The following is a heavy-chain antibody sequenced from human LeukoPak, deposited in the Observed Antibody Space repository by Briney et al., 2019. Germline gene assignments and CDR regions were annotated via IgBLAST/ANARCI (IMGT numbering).Heavy chain of an antibody. CDR1: GFSFSTYT. CDR3: AREGKAAGTRYFQH. CDR2: ISSSSSYI. J-gene: IGHJ1*01. V-gene: IGHV3-21*01. D-gene: IGHD6-13*01. Sequence: GGSLRLSCAASGFSFSTYTMNWARQAPGKGLEWVSSISSSSSYIYYADSVKGRFTISRDNAKNSLYLQMNSLRAEDTAVYYCAREGKAAGTRYFQHWGQGTLVTVSS.